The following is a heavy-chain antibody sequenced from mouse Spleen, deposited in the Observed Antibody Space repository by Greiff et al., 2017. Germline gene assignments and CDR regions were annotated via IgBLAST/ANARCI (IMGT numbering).Heavy chain of an antibody. CDR1: GYTFTSYW. CDR3: ARYGVYGNYEDFDY. Sequence: VQLQQSGAELVKPGASVKMSCKASGYTFTSYWITWVKQRPGQGLEWIGDIYPGSGSTNYNEKFKSKATLTVDTSSSTAYMQLSSLTSEDSAVYYCARYGVYGNYEDFDYWGQGTTLTVSS. V-gene: IGHV1-55*01. D-gene: IGHD2-1*01. J-gene: IGHJ2*01. CDR2: IYPGSGST.